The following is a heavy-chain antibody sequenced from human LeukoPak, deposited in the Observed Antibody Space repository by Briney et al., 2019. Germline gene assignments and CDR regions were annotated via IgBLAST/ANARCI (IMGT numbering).Heavy chain of an antibody. J-gene: IGHJ5*02. CDR3: ARELTYFHGSGSYYGRNRNWFDP. D-gene: IGHD3-10*01. CDR1: GGSFSGYY. Sequence: LETLSLTCAVYGGSFSGYYWSWIRQPPGKGLEWIGEINHSGSTNYNPSLKSRVTISVDTSKNQFSLKLSSVTAADTAVYYCARELTYFHGSGSYYGRNRNWFDPWGQGTLVTVSS. CDR2: INHSGST. V-gene: IGHV4-34*01.